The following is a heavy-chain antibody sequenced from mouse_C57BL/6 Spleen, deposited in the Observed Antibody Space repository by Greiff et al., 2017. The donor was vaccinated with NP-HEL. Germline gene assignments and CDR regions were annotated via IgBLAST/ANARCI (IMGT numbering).Heavy chain of an antibody. V-gene: IGHV1-82*01. CDR3: ANYGSSPYWYFDV. J-gene: IGHJ1*03. D-gene: IGHD1-1*01. Sequence: QVQLKQSGPELVKPGASVKISCKASGYAFSSSWMNWVKQRPGKGLEWIGRIYPGDGDTNYNGKFKGKATLTADKSSSTAYMQLSSLTSEDSAVYFCANYGSSPYWYFDVWGTGTTVTVSS. CDR2: IYPGDGDT. CDR1: GYAFSSSW.